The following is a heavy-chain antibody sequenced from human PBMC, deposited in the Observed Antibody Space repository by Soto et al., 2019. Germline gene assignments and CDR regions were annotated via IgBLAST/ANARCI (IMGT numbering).Heavy chain of an antibody. V-gene: IGHV3-23*01. CDR3: AKSLRYSGYDYVFDY. CDR1: GFTFSSYA. Sequence: EVQLLESGGGLVQPGGSLRISCAASGFTFSSYAMSWVRQAPGKGLAWVSAISGSGGSTYYGDSVKGRFTISRDNSKNMLYLHMNSMRGEDTALYYCAKSLRYSGYDYVFDYWGQGTLVTVSS. D-gene: IGHD5-12*01. J-gene: IGHJ4*02. CDR2: ISGSGGST.